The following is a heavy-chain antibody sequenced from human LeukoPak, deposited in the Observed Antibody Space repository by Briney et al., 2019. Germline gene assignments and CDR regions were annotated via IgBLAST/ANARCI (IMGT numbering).Heavy chain of an antibody. D-gene: IGHD6-13*01. J-gene: IGHJ3*02. V-gene: IGHV3-74*01. CDR2: INSDGSST. CDR1: GFTSSSYW. CDR3: ARDVLIAADGVIRLDAFDI. Sequence: GGSLRLSCAASGFTSSSYWMHWVRQAPGKGLVWVSPINSDGSSTSYADSVKGRFTISRDNAKNTLYLQMNSLRAEDTAVYYCARDVLIAADGVIRLDAFDIWGQGTVVTVSS.